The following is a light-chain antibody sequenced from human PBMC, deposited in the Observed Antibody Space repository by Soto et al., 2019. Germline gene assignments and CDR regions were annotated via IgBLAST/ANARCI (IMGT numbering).Light chain of an antibody. V-gene: IGLV2-8*01. J-gene: IGLJ1*01. Sequence: QSALTQPASVSGSPGQSITISCTGTSSDVGGYNYVSWYQQYPGKAPKVMIYEVSKRPSGVPDRFSGSKSGNTASLTVSGLQADDEADYYCSSYAGSNVLYVFGTGTKLTVL. CDR2: EVS. CDR1: SSDVGGYNY. CDR3: SSYAGSNVLYV.